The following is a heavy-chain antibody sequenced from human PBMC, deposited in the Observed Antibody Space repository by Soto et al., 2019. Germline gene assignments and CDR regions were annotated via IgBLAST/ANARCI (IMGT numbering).Heavy chain of an antibody. CDR2: IYYSGST. J-gene: IGHJ6*02. Sequence: PSETLSLTCTVSAGSLSSSSYYWGWIRQPPGKGLEWIGSIYYSGSTYYNPPLKSRVTISVATSKNQSSLMLSSVTAADTAVYYYARRVAARQYYYYYYGMDVWGQWTTVTVSS. V-gene: IGHV4-39*01. CDR1: AGSLSSSSYY. CDR3: ARRVAARQYYYYYYGMDV. D-gene: IGHD6-6*01.